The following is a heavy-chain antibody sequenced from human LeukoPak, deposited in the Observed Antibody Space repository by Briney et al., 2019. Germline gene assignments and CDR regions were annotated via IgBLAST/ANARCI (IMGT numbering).Heavy chain of an antibody. CDR2: IYPGDSDT. J-gene: IGHJ4*02. CDR1: GYSFTTYW. Sequence: GESLKISCKGSGYSFTTYWIGRVRQMPGKGLEWMGIIYPGDSDTTYSPSFQGQVTISADKSISTAYLQWRSLKASDTAVYYCARLYYYDSGGYVGDYWGQGTLITVSS. V-gene: IGHV5-51*01. CDR3: ARLYYYDSGGYVGDY. D-gene: IGHD3-22*01.